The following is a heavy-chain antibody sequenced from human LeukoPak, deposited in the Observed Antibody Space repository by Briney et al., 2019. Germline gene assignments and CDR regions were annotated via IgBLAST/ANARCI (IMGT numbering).Heavy chain of an antibody. V-gene: IGHV3-21*01. CDR1: GFTFSTYS. Sequence: GGSLRLSCAASGFTFSTYSMNWVRQAPGKGLEWVSSISSSSSYIYYADSVRGRFTISRDNAKNSLYLQMNSLRADDTAVYYCARVQWLATGYYFDYWGQGTLVTVSS. D-gene: IGHD6-19*01. J-gene: IGHJ4*02. CDR3: ARVQWLATGYYFDY. CDR2: ISSSSSYI.